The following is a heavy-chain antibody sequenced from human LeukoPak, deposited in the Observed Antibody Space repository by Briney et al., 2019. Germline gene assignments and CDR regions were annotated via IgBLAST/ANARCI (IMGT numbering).Heavy chain of an antibody. Sequence: SETLSLTCTVSGGSISSYYWSWIRQPPGKGLEWIGYIYYSGSTNYNPSLKSRVTISVDTSKNQFSLKLSSVTAADTAVYYCARVPRGVTMVRGVIIGGYYYYMDVWGKGTTVTVSS. V-gene: IGHV4-59*01. CDR1: GGSISSYY. CDR3: ARVPRGVTMVRGVIIGGYYYYMDV. D-gene: IGHD3-10*01. CDR2: IYYSGST. J-gene: IGHJ6*03.